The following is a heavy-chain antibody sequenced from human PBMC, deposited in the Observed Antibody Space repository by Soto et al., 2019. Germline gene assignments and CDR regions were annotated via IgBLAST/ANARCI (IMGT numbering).Heavy chain of an antibody. J-gene: IGHJ6*02. D-gene: IGHD6-13*01. V-gene: IGHV3-30*18. CDR3: AKEDSSSWHYYYGMDV. Sequence: QVQLVESGGGVVQPGRSLRLSCAASGFTFSSYGMNWVCQAPGKGLEWVAVISYDGSNKYYADSVKGRFTISRDSSKNMLYLQMNSLRAEDTAVYFCAKEDSSSWHYYYGMDVWGQGTTVTVSS. CDR1: GFTFSSYG. CDR2: ISYDGSNK.